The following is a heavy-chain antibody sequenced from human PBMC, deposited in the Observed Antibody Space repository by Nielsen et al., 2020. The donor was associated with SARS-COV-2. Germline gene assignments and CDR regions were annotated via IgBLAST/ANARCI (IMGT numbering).Heavy chain of an antibody. Sequence: LSLTCAVYGGSFSGYYWSWIRQPPGKGLEWVSDIYSGGDSTYYADSVKGRFTISRDNAKNSLYLQMNSLRDEDTAVYYCARDSPLYGMDVWGQGTTVTVSS. CDR2: IYSGGDST. V-gene: IGHV3-11*04. CDR3: ARDSPLYGMDV. CDR1: GGSFSGYY. J-gene: IGHJ6*02.